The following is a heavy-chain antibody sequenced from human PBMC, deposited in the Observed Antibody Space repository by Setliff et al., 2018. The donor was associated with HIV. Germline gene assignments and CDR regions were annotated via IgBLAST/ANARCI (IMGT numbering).Heavy chain of an antibody. CDR3: ARDDKNFFDY. Sequence: SETLSLTCTVSGGSISSGGLYWNWIRQYPGKGLEWIGYIYSGGGTYYNPSLKSRVTISVDTSKNQFSLDLRSVTAADTAIYYCARDDKNFFDYWGQGALVTVS. V-gene: IGHV4-31*03. CDR2: IYSGGGT. J-gene: IGHJ4*02. CDR1: GGSISSGGLY.